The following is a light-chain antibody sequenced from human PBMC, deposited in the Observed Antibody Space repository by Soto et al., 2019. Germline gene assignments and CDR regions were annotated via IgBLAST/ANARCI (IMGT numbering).Light chain of an antibody. CDR1: QSIGTY. Sequence: DIQITQSPSSLPASVGDRVTIGWRASQSIGTYLNRYQLKPWGAPKCLVYAVSSLQSGVPARFSGGGSGAVFTRTSSSLQPEDFATYYGQQTYSDMWAVGQGARVDI. V-gene: IGKV1-39*01. CDR3: QQTYSDMWA. J-gene: IGKJ2*01. CDR2: AVS.